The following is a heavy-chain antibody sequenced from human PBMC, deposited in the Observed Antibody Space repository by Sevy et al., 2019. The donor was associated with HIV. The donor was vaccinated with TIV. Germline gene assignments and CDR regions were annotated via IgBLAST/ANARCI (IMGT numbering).Heavy chain of an antibody. Sequence: GGSLRLSCAASGFTFSRFGMNWVRQAPGKGLEWVARISSDGNDYAESVKGRFTISRDNSKNTLHLQMNSLKTEDTAIYYCANGKYHVDYWGHGTLVTVSS. CDR3: ANGKYHVDY. CDR2: ISSDGN. J-gene: IGHJ4*01. CDR1: GFTFSRFG. V-gene: IGHV3-30*18.